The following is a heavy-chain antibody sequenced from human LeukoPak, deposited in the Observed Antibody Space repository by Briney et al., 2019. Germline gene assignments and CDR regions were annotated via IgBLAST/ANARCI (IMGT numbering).Heavy chain of an antibody. CDR2: INGGGSS. CDR1: GFTFSNYA. V-gene: IGHV3-23*01. D-gene: IGHD5-18*01. CDR3: AKGQGYNYGDSIDY. Sequence: GGSLRLSCAASGFTFSNYAMTWVRQAPGKGLEWVSVINGGGSSYYADSVKGRFTVSRDNSKNTLSLQMNSLRDEDTAVYYCAKGQGYNYGDSIDYWGQGTLVTVSS. J-gene: IGHJ4*02.